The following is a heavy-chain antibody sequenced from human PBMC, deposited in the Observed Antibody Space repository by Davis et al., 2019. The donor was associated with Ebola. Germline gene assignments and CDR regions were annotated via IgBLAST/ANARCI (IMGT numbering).Heavy chain of an antibody. CDR1: GFTFSSYA. D-gene: IGHD2-2*01. Sequence: GESLKISCAASGFTFSSYAMTWVRQAPGKGLEWVSYISSSSSTIYYADSVKGRFTISRDNAKNSLYLQMNSLRDEDTAGYYCARDAKYQLGLVYYYYGMDVWGKGTTVTVSS. J-gene: IGHJ6*04. CDR3: ARDAKYQLGLVYYYYGMDV. V-gene: IGHV3-48*02. CDR2: ISSSSSTI.